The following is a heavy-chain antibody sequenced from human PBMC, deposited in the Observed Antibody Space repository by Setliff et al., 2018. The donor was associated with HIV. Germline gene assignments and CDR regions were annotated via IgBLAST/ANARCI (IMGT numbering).Heavy chain of an antibody. D-gene: IGHD2-15*01. CDR3: AKDGISGGAYPPYYFDY. Sequence: PGGSLRLSCAASGLTLGDYGMVWVRQAPGKGLEWVSSISPSSVYLNYADSMKGRVTISRDNAKNTLYLQMNRLRVEDTAVYYCAKDGISGGAYPPYYFDYWGHGTLVTVSS. J-gene: IGHJ4*01. CDR1: GLTLGDYG. CDR2: ISPSSVYL. V-gene: IGHV3-21*04.